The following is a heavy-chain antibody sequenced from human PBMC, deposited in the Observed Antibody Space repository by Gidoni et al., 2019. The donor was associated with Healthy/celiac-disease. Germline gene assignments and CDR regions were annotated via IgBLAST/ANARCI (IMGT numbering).Heavy chain of an antibody. Sequence: EVQLLESGGGLVQPGGSLRLSCAASGFPFSSYARSWVRQAPGKGLEWVSAISGSGGSTYYADSVKGRFTISRDNSKNTLYLQMNSLRAEDTAVYYCAKDRSATVTTYYFDYWGQGTLVTVSS. J-gene: IGHJ4*02. CDR1: GFPFSSYA. CDR2: ISGSGGST. D-gene: IGHD4-17*01. CDR3: AKDRSATVTTYYFDY. V-gene: IGHV3-23*01.